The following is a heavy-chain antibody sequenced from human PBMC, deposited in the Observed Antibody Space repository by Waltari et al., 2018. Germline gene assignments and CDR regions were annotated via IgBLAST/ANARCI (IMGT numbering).Heavy chain of an antibody. D-gene: IGHD5-12*01. J-gene: IGHJ4*02. CDR3: ARGGGYSGYDEFDY. Sequence: QVQLVQSGGEVKKPGASVKVSCKASGYTFNIYVISWVRQAPGQGLEWMGWISPLSGNTNNAQNFQGRGTMTTDTSTSTAYMELRSLRSDDTAVYYCARGGGYSGYDEFDYWGQGTLVTVSS. CDR2: ISPLSGNT. CDR1: GYTFNIYV. V-gene: IGHV1-18*04.